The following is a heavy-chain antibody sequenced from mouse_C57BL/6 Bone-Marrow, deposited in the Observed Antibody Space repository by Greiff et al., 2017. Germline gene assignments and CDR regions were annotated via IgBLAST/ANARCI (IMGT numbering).Heavy chain of an antibody. J-gene: IGHJ4*01. CDR3: ASVITTRVAHNYAMDY. Sequence: QVQLKQPGAELVKPGASVKLSCKASGYTFTSYWMQWVKQRPGQGLEWIGEIDPSDSYTNYNQKFKGKATLTVDTSSSTAYMQLSSLTSEDSAVYYCASVITTRVAHNYAMDYWGQGTSVTVSS. D-gene: IGHD1-1*01. CDR1: GYTFTSYW. V-gene: IGHV1-50*01. CDR2: IDPSDSYT.